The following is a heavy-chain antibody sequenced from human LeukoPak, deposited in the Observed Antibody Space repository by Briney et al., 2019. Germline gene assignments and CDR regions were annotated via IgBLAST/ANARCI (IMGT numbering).Heavy chain of an antibody. Sequence: GRSLRLSCAASGFTFDDYAMHWVRQAPGKGLEWVSGISWNSGGIRYAGSVKGRFTISRDNAKNSLYLEMNSLRAEDTALYYCAKSPDIVATKGGFDYWGQGTLVTVSS. D-gene: IGHD5-12*01. V-gene: IGHV3-9*01. CDR3: AKSPDIVATKGGFDY. CDR1: GFTFDDYA. CDR2: ISWNSGGI. J-gene: IGHJ4*02.